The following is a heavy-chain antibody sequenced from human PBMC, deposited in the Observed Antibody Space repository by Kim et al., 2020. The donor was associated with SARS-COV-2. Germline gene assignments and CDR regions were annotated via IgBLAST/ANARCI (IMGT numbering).Heavy chain of an antibody. V-gene: IGHV3-66*01. CDR1: GFTVSSNY. D-gene: IGHD3-16*02. Sequence: GGSLRLSCAVSGFTVSSNYMSWVRQAPGKGLEWVSVIYSGGSTYYADSVKGRFTISRDNSKNTLYLQMNSLRAEDTAVYYCARDYDYVWGSYRPHDWGQGTLVTVSS. CDR2: IYSGGST. CDR3: ARDYDYVWGSYRPHD. J-gene: IGHJ4*02.